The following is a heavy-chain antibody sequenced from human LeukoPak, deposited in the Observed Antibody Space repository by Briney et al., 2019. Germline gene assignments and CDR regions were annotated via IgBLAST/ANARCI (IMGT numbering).Heavy chain of an antibody. J-gene: IGHJ4*02. CDR2: ISPRSGDT. V-gene: IGHV1-2*02. CDR3: ARGREIHGGSDTKLDDY. D-gene: IGHD3-10*01. Sequence: GASVKVSCKASGYSFTDYYMHWVRQAPGQGLEWMGWISPRSGDTSYAQKSQGRVTMTRDTSINTVDMDLSGLTSDDTAVFYCARGREIHGGSDTKLDDYWGQGTLVTVSS. CDR1: GYSFTDYY.